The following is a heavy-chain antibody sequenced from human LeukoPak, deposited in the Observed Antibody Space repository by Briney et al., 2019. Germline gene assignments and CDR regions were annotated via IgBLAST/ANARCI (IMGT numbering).Heavy chain of an antibody. Sequence: SETLSLTCTVSGDSISSFYWTWIRQPARKGLEWIGRIYTSGSTNYNPSLKSRVTMSVDTSKNQFSLKLSSVTAADTAVYYCARDVVAAAGTWDYWGQGTLVTVSS. CDR2: IYTSGST. J-gene: IGHJ4*02. D-gene: IGHD6-13*01. CDR3: ARDVVAAAGTWDY. CDR1: GDSISSFY. V-gene: IGHV4-4*07.